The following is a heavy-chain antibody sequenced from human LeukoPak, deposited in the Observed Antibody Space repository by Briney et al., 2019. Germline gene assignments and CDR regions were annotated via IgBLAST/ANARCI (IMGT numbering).Heavy chain of an antibody. CDR3: AKGTDSSGYYPFDY. Sequence: GGSLRLSCATSGFTFSSYAMSWVRQAPGKGLECVSGISYSGGSTYYADSVKGRFTITRDNSKNTLYLQMNSLGAEDTAVYYCAKGTDSSGYYPFDYWGQGTLVTVSS. CDR1: GFTFSSYA. J-gene: IGHJ4*02. CDR2: ISYSGGST. V-gene: IGHV3-23*01. D-gene: IGHD3-22*01.